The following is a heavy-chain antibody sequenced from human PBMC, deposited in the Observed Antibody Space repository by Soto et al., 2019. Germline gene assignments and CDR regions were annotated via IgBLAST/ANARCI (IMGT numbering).Heavy chain of an antibody. J-gene: IGHJ4*02. D-gene: IGHD6-19*01. CDR1: GFTFSNYW. Sequence: EVQLVESGGGLVQPGGSLRLSCAASGFTFSNYWMSWVRQATGKGLEWVANIRQDGNENYYVDSVKGRFTTSRDNTNNSLYLQMNSLRAEDTAVYYCARDHIDGWKFDYLGRGTLVTVSS. CDR3: ARDHIDGWKFDY. V-gene: IGHV3-7*01. CDR2: IRQDGNEN.